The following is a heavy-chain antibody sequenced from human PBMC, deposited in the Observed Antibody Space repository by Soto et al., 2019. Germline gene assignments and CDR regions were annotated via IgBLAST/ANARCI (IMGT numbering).Heavy chain of an antibody. Sequence: GGSLRLSCAASGFTFSDSAIHWVRRTSGKGLEWVGRVRSKANGYATTYAASGKGRFTVSRDDSKNTAYLQMNSLKTEDTAVYYCTRQVPDGSPFDYWGQGTLVTVSS. CDR3: TRQVPDGSPFDY. J-gene: IGHJ4*02. V-gene: IGHV3-73*01. CDR1: GFTFSDSA. CDR2: VRSKANGYAT.